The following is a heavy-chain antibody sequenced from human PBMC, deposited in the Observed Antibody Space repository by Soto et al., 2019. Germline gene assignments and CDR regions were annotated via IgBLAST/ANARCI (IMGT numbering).Heavy chain of an antibody. CDR1: GGSISSGGYY. D-gene: IGHD3-10*01. Sequence: ASETLSLTCTVSGGSISSGGYYWSWIRQHLGKGLEWIGYIYYSGSTYYNPSLKSRVTISVDTSKNQFSLKLSSVTAADTAVYYCARGAMVRGVFIHTPNYYYGMDVWGQGTTVTVSS. J-gene: IGHJ6*02. V-gene: IGHV4-31*03. CDR2: IYYSGST. CDR3: ARGAMVRGVFIHTPNYYYGMDV.